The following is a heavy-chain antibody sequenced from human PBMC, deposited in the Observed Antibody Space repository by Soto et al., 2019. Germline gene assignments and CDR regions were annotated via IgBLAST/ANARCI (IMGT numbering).Heavy chain of an antibody. Sequence: SETLSLTCAVYGGSFSGYYWSWIRQPPGKGLEWIGEINHSGSTNYNPSLKSRVTISVDTSKNQFSLKLSSVTAADTAVYYCARGRGYYDILTGYYAYYFDYWGQGTLVTVSS. CDR1: GGSFSGYY. CDR2: INHSGST. J-gene: IGHJ4*02. V-gene: IGHV4-34*01. CDR3: ARGRGYYDILTGYYAYYFDY. D-gene: IGHD3-9*01.